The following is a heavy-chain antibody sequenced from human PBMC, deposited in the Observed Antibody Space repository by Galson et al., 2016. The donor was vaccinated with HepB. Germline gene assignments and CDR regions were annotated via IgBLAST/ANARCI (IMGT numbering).Heavy chain of an antibody. CDR3: SRDLRNVARPDLTYYYGTDV. CDR2: ISGSGSYL. D-gene: IGHD3-3*01. V-gene: IGHV3-21*01. Sequence: SLRLSCAASGFTFSTYNMNWVRQTPGKGLEWVSSISGSGSYLYYADSVKGRFTTSRDNANNSLYLHLSSLRAEDTAVYYCSRDLRNVARPDLTYYYGTDVWGQGTTVTVSS. J-gene: IGHJ6*02. CDR1: GFTFSTYN.